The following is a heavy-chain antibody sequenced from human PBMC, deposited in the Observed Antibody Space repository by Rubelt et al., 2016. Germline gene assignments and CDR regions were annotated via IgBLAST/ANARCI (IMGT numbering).Heavy chain of an antibody. CDR3: ARDLYKGPRWLVAY. J-gene: IGHJ4*02. Sequence: QVQLVQSGAEVKKPGSSVKVSCKASGGTFSSYAISWVRQAPGQGLEWMGRIIPILGIANYAQKFQGRVTITADKSTSTAYMELSSLRSEDTAAYYCARDLYKGPRWLVAYWGQGTLVTVSS. V-gene: IGHV1-69*04. CDR1: GGTFSSYA. CDR2: IIPILGIA. D-gene: IGHD6-19*01.